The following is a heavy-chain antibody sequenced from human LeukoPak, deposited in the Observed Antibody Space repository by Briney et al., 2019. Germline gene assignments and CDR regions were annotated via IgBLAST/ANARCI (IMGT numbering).Heavy chain of an antibody. CDR1: GGSISSGGYY. D-gene: IGHD2-2*01. J-gene: IGHJ3*02. Sequence: SETLSLTCTVSGGSISSGGYYWSWIRQHPGKGLEWIGYIYYSGSTYYNPSLKSRVTISVDTSKNQFSLKLSSVTAADTAVYYCARVMGLQYPTHAFDIWGQGTMVTVSS. V-gene: IGHV4-31*03. CDR2: IYYSGST. CDR3: ARVMGLQYPTHAFDI.